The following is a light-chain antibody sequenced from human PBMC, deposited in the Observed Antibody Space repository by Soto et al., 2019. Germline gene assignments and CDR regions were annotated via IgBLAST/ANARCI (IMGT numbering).Light chain of an antibody. Sequence: EILLTQSPDTLSLSPGERATLSCRAAQSVGTRLAWYQHKTGQAPRLLISGASSRATGIPDRFTGSGSETSFTLTISRLEPEDFALYYCQQYDVWPALTFGGGTKVDIK. CDR3: QQYDVWPALT. J-gene: IGKJ4*01. V-gene: IGKV3-20*01. CDR1: QSVGTR. CDR2: GAS.